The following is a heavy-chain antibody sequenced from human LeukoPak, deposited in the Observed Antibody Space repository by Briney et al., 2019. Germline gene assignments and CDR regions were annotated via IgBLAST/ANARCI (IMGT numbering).Heavy chain of an antibody. CDR2: ISSSSSYI. Sequence: GGSLRLSCAASGFTFSSYSMNWVRQAPGKGLEWVSSISSSSSYIYYADSVKGRFTISRDNAKNSLYLQMNSLRAEDTAVYYCARDPVAVAEGYWGQGTLVTVSS. D-gene: IGHD6-19*01. CDR3: ARDPVAVAEGY. CDR1: GFTFSSYS. V-gene: IGHV3-21*01. J-gene: IGHJ4*02.